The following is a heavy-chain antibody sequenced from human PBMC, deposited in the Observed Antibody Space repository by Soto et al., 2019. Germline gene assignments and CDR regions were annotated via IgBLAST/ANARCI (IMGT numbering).Heavy chain of an antibody. V-gene: IGHV3-33*01. CDR2: IWYDGSNK. Sequence: PGGSLRLSCAASGFTFSSYGMHWVRQAPGRGLEWVAVIWYDGSNKYYADSVKGRFTISRDNSKNTLYLQMNSLRAEDTAVYYCARDPVVPAAMASFAYYYYYYGMDVWGQGTTVTVSS. CDR1: GFTFSSYG. D-gene: IGHD2-2*01. J-gene: IGHJ6*02. CDR3: ARDPVVPAAMASFAYYYYYYGMDV.